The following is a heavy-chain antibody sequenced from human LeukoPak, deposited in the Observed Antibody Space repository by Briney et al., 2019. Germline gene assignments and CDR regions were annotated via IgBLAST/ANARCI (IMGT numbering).Heavy chain of an antibody. CDR3: ARLKIRDGAYYYDFWSDYHYYFDY. Sequence: SETLSLTCTVSGGSISSSSYYWGWIRQPPGKGLEWIGSIYYSGSTYYNPSLKSRVTISVDTSKNQFSLKLSSVTAADTAVYYCARLKIRDGAYYYDFWSDYHYYFDYWGQGTLVTVSS. V-gene: IGHV4-39*01. J-gene: IGHJ4*02. CDR2: IYYSGST. CDR1: GGSISSSSYY. D-gene: IGHD3-3*01.